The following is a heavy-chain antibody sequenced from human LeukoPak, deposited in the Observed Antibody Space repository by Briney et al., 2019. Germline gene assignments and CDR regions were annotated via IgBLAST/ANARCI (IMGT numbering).Heavy chain of an antibody. D-gene: IGHD3-22*01. CDR3: TRVNTYYYNTYYYYGMDV. CDR1: GFTFSNSW. J-gene: IGHJ6*02. Sequence: GGSLRLSCAASGFTFSNSWMSWVRQVPGKGLEWVANIKEDGSEKYSVDSVKGRFTISRDNAKNSLYLQMNSLRAEDTAVYYCTRVNTYYYNTYYYYGMDVWGQGTTVTVSS. CDR2: IKEDGSEK. V-gene: IGHV3-7*01.